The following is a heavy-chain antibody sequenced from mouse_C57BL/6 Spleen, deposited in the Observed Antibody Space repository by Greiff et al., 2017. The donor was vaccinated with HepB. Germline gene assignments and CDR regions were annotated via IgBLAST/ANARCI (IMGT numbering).Heavy chain of an antibody. J-gene: IGHJ2*01. CDR2: ISSGGDYI. D-gene: IGHD2-14*01. Sequence: EVKVVESGEGLVKPGGSLKLSCAASGFTFSSYAMSWVRQTPEKRLEWVAYISSGGDYIYYADTVKGRFTISRDNARNTLYLQMSSLKSEDTAMYYCTRGGSRYYFDYWGQGTTLTVSS. CDR1: GFTFSSYA. CDR3: TRGGSRYYFDY. V-gene: IGHV5-9-1*02.